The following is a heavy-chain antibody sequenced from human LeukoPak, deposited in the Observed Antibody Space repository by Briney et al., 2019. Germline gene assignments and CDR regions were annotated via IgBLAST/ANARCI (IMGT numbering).Heavy chain of an antibody. D-gene: IGHD6-6*01. CDR1: GYTFTGYY. CDR3: ARALAARPFYFDY. V-gene: IGHV1-2*02. CDR2: INPNSGGT. J-gene: IGHJ4*02. Sequence: SVKVSCKASGYTFTGYYMHWVRQAPGQGLEWMGWINPNSGGTNYAQKFQGRVTMTRDTAISTAYMELSRLRSDDTAVYYCARALAARPFYFDYWGQGTLVTVSS.